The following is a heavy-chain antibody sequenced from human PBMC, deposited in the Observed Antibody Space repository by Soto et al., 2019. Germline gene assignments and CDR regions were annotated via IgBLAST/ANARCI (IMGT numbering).Heavy chain of an antibody. CDR2: ISHDGSDK. V-gene: IGHV3-30-3*01. D-gene: IGHD6-25*01. Sequence: QVQLVESGGGVVQPGRSLRLSCAASRFTFSSYAMHWVRQGPGKGLEWVAAISHDGSDKYYVDSVKGRFTISRDNSKKTLYQRMNSLRVEDTAVYYCAREPVRRLQGPDYSYYGMDVWGQGTTVTVSS. CDR1: RFTFSSYA. J-gene: IGHJ6*02. CDR3: AREPVRRLQGPDYSYYGMDV.